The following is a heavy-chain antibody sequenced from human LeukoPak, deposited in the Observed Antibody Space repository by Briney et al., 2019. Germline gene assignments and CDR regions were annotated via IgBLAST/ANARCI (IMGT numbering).Heavy chain of an antibody. CDR2: INQDGSQK. V-gene: IGHV3-7*01. Sequence: GGSLRLXCAASGFRFDTYWMSWVRQAPGKELEWVANINQDGSQKYYEDSVKGRFTVSRDNAKNSLYLHMNGLRADDTAIYYCARDHDGKDCWGQGTLVTVSS. CDR3: ARDHDGKDC. J-gene: IGHJ4*02. CDR1: GFRFDTYW. D-gene: IGHD1-1*01.